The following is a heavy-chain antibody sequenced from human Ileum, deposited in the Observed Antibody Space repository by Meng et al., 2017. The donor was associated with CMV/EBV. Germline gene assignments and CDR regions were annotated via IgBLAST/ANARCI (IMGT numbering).Heavy chain of an antibody. J-gene: IGHJ5*02. CDR2: IFYSGST. D-gene: IGHD3-3*01. CDR1: GGSITTNKYY. Sequence: QPRLHEWGPGPVNPLETLSLTCSVSGGSITTNKYYWGWIRQPPGKGLEWIGSIFYSGSTYYKPSLKSRVTISRDTSKNQFSLKLTSVTAADTAVYFCARDLVGFLEGFDPWGQGTLVTVSS. V-gene: IGHV4-39*07. CDR3: ARDLVGFLEGFDP.